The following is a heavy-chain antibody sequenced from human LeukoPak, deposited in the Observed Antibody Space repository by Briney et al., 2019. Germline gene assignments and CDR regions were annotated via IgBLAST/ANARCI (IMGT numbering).Heavy chain of an antibody. CDR1: AYTFISYG. CDR2: ISAYNGHT. J-gene: IGHJ2*01. V-gene: IGHV1-18*01. D-gene: IGHD3-10*01. CDR3: ARGGLSDYRPPGYFDL. Sequence: ASVKVSCKASAYTFISYGISWVRQAPGQGLEWMGWISAYNGHTNYAQKFQGRVTMTTDTSTSTAYMELRSLRSDDTAVYYCARGGLSDYRPPGYFDLWGRGTLVTVSS.